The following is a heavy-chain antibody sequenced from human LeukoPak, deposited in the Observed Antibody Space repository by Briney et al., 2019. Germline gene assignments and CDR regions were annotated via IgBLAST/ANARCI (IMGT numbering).Heavy chain of an antibody. Sequence: ASVRVSCKASGYTFKSFDINWVRQAPGQGLEWMGIINPSGGSTSYAQKFQGRVTMTRDTSTSTVYMELSSLRSEDTAVYYCARELERRSAIFDYWGQGTLVTVSS. CDR1: GYTFKSFD. D-gene: IGHD1-1*01. CDR2: INPSGGST. J-gene: IGHJ4*02. CDR3: ARELERRSAIFDY. V-gene: IGHV1-46*02.